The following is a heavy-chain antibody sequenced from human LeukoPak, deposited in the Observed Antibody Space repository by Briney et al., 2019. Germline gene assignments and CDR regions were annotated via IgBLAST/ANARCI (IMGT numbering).Heavy chain of an antibody. V-gene: IGHV3-23*01. D-gene: IGHD5-12*01. Sequence: HPGVSLRLSCAASGFTFSSYAMSWVHQAPGKGLEWVSSISGGGAVTYYADSVKGRFTISRDNSKNTVYLQMNSLRAEDTAVYYCAKEPRVATIEIFDYWGQGTLVTVSS. CDR1: GFTFSSYA. CDR3: AKEPRVATIEIFDY. CDR2: ISGGGAVT. J-gene: IGHJ4*02.